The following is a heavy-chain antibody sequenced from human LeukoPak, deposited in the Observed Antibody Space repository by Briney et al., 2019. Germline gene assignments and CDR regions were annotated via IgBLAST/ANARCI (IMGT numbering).Heavy chain of an antibody. D-gene: IGHD1-1*01. CDR3: ARDLTGLWDP. J-gene: IGHJ5*02. V-gene: IGHV3-74*01. CDR2: TNEDGSIR. CDR1: GFIFSSNW. Sequence: GGSLRLSCAASGFIFSSNWMHWVRQAPGKGLVWVSRTNEDGSIRDYADSVKGRFTISRDNTKNTLYLQMNSLRVEDTAVYYCARDLTGLWDPWGQGTLVTVSS.